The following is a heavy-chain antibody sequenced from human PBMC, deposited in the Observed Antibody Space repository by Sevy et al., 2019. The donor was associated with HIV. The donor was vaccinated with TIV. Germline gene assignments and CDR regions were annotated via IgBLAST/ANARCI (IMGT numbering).Heavy chain of an antibody. Sequence: SETLSLTCTVSGGSFTDSSYYWGWIRQPPGKGLEWIGSFDYSGSTYYRASLKSRVTIYVEKSKNQFSLKLSSVTAADTAVYYCASYIHGDWAGGFDFWGQRNLVTVSS. CDR1: GGSFTDSSYY. J-gene: IGHJ4*02. V-gene: IGHV4-39*01. CDR2: FDYSGST. D-gene: IGHD2-8*02. CDR3: ASYIHGDWAGGFDF.